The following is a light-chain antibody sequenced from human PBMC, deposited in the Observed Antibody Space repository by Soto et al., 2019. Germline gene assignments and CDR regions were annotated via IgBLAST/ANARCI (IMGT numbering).Light chain of an antibody. CDR1: QRINNN. V-gene: IGKV3-15*01. J-gene: IGKJ4*01. CDR3: QQHDDWLLT. Sequence: EIVMTQSPDTLSVSPGERATLSCRASQRINNNLAWYQQKPGQAPRLLICGASTRATGVPDRFRGSGSGTEFTLTISGLQSEDFAVYYCQQHDDWLLTFGGGTKVDIK. CDR2: GAS.